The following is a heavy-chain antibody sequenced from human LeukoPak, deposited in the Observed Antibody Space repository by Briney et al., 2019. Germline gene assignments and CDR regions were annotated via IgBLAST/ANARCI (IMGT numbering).Heavy chain of an antibody. J-gene: IGHJ4*02. V-gene: IGHV3-7*01. D-gene: IGHD5-18*01. CDR1: GFTFSNYW. CDR3: AREDTGMASY. CDR2: IKQDGSEK. Sequence: RLSCAASGFTFSNYWMSWVRQAPGKGLEWVANIKQDGSEKYYVDSVKGRFTISRDNAKSSLYLQMSSLRVEDTAVYYCAREDTGMASYWGQGTLVTVSS.